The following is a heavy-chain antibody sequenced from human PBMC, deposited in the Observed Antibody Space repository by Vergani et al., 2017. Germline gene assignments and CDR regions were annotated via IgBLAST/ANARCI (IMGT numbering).Heavy chain of an antibody. V-gene: IGHV3-23*01. J-gene: IGHJ4*02. D-gene: IGHD5-24*01. Sequence: EVQLLESGGDLVQPGGSLRLSCVASGFAFSRYAMSWVRKAPGKGLEWVSGLTASGSGISYADSVRGRFTISRDNSKNTLFLQMDSLRAEATAVYYCAKSGWLQHFGAHYFDSWGQGMLVTVSS. CDR1: GFAFSRYA. CDR2: LTASGSGI. CDR3: AKSGWLQHFGAHYFDS.